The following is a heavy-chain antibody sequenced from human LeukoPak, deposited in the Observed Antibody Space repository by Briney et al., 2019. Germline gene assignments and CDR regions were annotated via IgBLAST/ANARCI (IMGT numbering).Heavy chain of an antibody. CDR3: ARDHWGSLDY. CDR1: GGSVSSGSYY. V-gene: IGHV4-61*01. D-gene: IGHD7-27*01. J-gene: IGHJ4*02. Sequence: PSETLSLTCTVSGGSVSSGSYYWSWIRLPPGKGLEWIGYNGNSNYNPSLKSRVTISLDTSKNQFSLKLTSVTAADTAIYYCARDHWGSLDYWGQGALVTVSS. CDR2: NGNS.